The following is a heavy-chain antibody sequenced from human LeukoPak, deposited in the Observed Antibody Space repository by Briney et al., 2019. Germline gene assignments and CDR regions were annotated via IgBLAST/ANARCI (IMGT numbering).Heavy chain of an antibody. Sequence: GGSLRLSCAASGFIFSTYAMSWVRQAPGKGLEWVSAITGSGDSTYYADSVKGRFTISRDNSKNTLSLQMNSLRAVDTAVYYCAKENPVGGTNYFDYWGQGTLVTVPS. V-gene: IGHV3-23*01. CDR3: AKENPVGGTNYFDY. J-gene: IGHJ4*02. D-gene: IGHD1-26*01. CDR1: GFIFSTYA. CDR2: ITGSGDST.